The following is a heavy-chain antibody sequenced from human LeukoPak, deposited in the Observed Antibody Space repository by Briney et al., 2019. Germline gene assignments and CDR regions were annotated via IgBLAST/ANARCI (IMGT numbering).Heavy chain of an antibody. Sequence: GGSLRLSCAASGFTFSSYSMNWVRQAPGKGLEWVSSISSSSSYIYYADSVKGRFTISRDNAKNSLYLQMNSLRVEDTALYYCARDPINIATAANGFDYWGQGTLVTVSS. V-gene: IGHV3-21*01. D-gene: IGHD6-13*01. J-gene: IGHJ4*02. CDR2: ISSSSSYI. CDR1: GFTFSSYS. CDR3: ARDPINIATAANGFDY.